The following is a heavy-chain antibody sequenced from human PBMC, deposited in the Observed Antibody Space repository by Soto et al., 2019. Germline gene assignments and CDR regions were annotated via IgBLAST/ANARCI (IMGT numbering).Heavy chain of an antibody. Sequence: LTCTVSGGSIETFYWSWIRQPPGKGLEWIGYISNSGSTTYNPSLESRVTVSVDTAKNEFSLKLNSVTAADTATYYCARILRDSQGWYHHDYWGQGTLVTVSS. CDR1: GGSIETFY. V-gene: IGHV4-59*01. CDR2: ISNSGST. J-gene: IGHJ4*02. D-gene: IGHD6-19*01. CDR3: ARILRDSQGWYHHDY.